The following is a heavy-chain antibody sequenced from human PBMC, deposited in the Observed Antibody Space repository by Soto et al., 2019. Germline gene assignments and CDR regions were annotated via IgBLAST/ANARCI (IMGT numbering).Heavy chain of an antibody. J-gene: IGHJ6*02. D-gene: IGHD3-9*01. CDR3: ARVLGDYDILTGYAYYYGMDV. CDR1: GYTFTSYA. CDR2: INAGNGNT. V-gene: IGHV1-3*01. Sequence: ASVKPSCKASGYTFTSYAMHWVRQAPGQRLEWMGWINAGNGNTKYSQKFQGRVTITRDTSASTAYMELSSLRSEDTAVYYCARVLGDYDILTGYAYYYGMDVWGQGTTVTVSS.